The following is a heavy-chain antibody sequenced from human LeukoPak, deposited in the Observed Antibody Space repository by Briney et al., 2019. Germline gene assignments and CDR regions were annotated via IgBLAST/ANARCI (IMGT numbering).Heavy chain of an antibody. CDR2: IWYDGSNK. CDR1: GFTFSSYG. D-gene: IGHD4-17*01. CDR3: ARDPTVTLPPKVYYFDY. V-gene: IGHV3-33*01. Sequence: PGRSLRLSCAASGFTFSSYGMHWVRQAPGKGLEWVAVIWYDGSNKYYADSVKGRFTISRDNSKNTLYLQMNSLRAEDTAVYYCARDPTVTLPPKVYYFDYWGQGTLVTVSS. J-gene: IGHJ4*02.